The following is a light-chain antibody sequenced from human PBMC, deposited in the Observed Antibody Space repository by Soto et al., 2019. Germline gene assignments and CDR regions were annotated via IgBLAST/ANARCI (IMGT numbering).Light chain of an antibody. CDR1: ASDIGNYNW. CDR2: AVN. CDR3: SSYRAYSTLWV. Sequence: QSALTQPASVSGSPGQSITISCTGTASDIGNYNWVSWYQQYPGKAPKLMIYAVNNRPSGVSNRFSASKSGNTASLTISGLQAEDEADYYCSSYRAYSTLWVFGGGTQLTV. V-gene: IGLV2-14*01. J-gene: IGLJ3*02.